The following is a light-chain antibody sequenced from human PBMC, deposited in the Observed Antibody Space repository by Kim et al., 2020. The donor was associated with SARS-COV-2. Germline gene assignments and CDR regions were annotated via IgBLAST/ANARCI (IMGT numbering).Light chain of an antibody. V-gene: IGKV3-20*01. CDR3: QQYGNSPPWT. J-gene: IGKJ1*01. CDR1: QSVSGRY. Sequence: EIVLTQSPGTLSLSPGERATLSCRASQSVSGRYLAWYQQKAGQAPRLLIYGASSRATGIPDRFSGSGSGTDFTLTISRLEPEDFAVYFCQQYGNSPPWTFGQGTKVDIK. CDR2: GAS.